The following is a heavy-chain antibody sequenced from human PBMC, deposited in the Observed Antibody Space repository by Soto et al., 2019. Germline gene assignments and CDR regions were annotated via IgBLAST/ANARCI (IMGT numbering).Heavy chain of an antibody. Sequence: ASVKVSCQASGYTFTSYGISWVRQAPGQGLEWMGWISAYNGNTNYAQKLQGRVTMTTDTSTSKAYMELRSLRSDDTAVDSCSRATGNSFIIRDFDYWGQGTLVTVSS. CDR3: SRATGNSFIIRDFDY. J-gene: IGHJ4*02. CDR2: ISAYNGNT. D-gene: IGHD3-10*01. CDR1: GYTFTSYG. V-gene: IGHV1-18*01.